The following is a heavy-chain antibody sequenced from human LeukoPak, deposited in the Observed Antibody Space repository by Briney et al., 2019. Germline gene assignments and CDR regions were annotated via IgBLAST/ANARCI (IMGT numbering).Heavy chain of an antibody. D-gene: IGHD3-10*01. Sequence: PSETLSLTCAVSGGSISSSNWWSWVRQPPGKGLEWIGEIYHSGSTNYNPSLKSRVTISVGMPNNQFFLKLTSVTAADTAVYYCATYMAGGSGRGSWGQGTLVTVSS. CDR2: IYHSGST. CDR3: ATYMAGGSGRGS. J-gene: IGHJ5*02. V-gene: IGHV4-4*02. CDR1: GGSISSSNW.